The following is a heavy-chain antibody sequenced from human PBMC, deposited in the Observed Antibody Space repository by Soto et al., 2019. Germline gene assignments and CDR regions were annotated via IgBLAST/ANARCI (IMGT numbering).Heavy chain of an antibody. CDR2: IYYSGST. D-gene: IGHD3-22*01. V-gene: IGHV4-30-4*08. CDR1: GGSISSGDYY. J-gene: IGHJ3*02. Sequence: PSETLSLTCTVSGGSISSGDYYWSWIRQPPGKGLEWIGYIYYSGSTYYNPSLKSRVTISVDTSKNQFSLKLSSVTAADTAVYYCARAPREYYDSSGYYYGAFDIWGQGTMVT. CDR3: ARAPREYYDSSGYYYGAFDI.